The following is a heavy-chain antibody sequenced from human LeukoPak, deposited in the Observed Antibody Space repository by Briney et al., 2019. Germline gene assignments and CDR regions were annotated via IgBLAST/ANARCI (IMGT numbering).Heavy chain of an antibody. CDR3: ARHANDYYDSSGSHWGY. D-gene: IGHD3-22*01. J-gene: IGHJ4*02. CDR1: GGSISSSSYY. CDR2: IYYSGST. Sequence: SETLSLTCTVSGGSISSSSYYWGWIRQPPGKGLEWIGGIYYSGSTYYNPSLKSRVTISADTSKNQFSLKLSSVTAADTAVYYCARHANDYYDSSGSHWGYWGQGTLVTVSS. V-gene: IGHV4-39*01.